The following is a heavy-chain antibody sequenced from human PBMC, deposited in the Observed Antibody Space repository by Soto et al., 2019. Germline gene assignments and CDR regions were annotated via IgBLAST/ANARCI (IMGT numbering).Heavy chain of an antibody. Sequence: QVQLVESGGGVVQPGRSLRLSCAASGFTFSSYGMHWVRQAPGKGLEWVAVISYDGSNKYYADSVKGRFTISRDNSKNTLYLQRISLRAEDPAVYYCAKVHGSSWYSVDLWGRGTLVTVSS. D-gene: IGHD6-13*01. CDR3: AKVHGSSWYSVDL. J-gene: IGHJ2*01. CDR1: GFTFSSYG. V-gene: IGHV3-30*18. CDR2: ISYDGSNK.